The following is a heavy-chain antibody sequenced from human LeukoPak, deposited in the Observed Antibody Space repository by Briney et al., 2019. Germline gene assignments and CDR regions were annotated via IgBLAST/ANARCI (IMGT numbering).Heavy chain of an antibody. V-gene: IGHV3-9*01. CDR2: ISWNSGKT. Sequence: GGSLRLSCAASGITFDDYAMYWVRQAPGKGLEWVAGISWNSGKTGYADSVKGRFTVSRDNAKNSLFLRMNSLRTEDAALYYCVAGSGYSPADAFYIWGQGTRVTVSS. D-gene: IGHD3-3*01. CDR1: GITFDDYA. J-gene: IGHJ3*02. CDR3: VAGSGYSPADAFYI.